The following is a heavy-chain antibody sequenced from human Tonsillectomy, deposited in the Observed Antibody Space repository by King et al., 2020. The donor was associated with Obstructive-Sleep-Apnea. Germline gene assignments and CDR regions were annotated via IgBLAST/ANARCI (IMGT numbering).Heavy chain of an antibody. CDR3: ARPGLDGYNLGY. Sequence: VQLVQSGAEVKKPGESLRISCKGSGYSFTSYWISWVRQMPGKGLEWMWRVDPSDSFTNYSPSFHGHVTISADKSISTAYLQWRSLKASDTAMYYCARPGLDGYNLGYWGQGTLVTVSS. CDR1: GYSFTSYW. D-gene: IGHD5-24*01. J-gene: IGHJ4*02. CDR2: VDPSDSFT. V-gene: IGHV5-10-1*01.